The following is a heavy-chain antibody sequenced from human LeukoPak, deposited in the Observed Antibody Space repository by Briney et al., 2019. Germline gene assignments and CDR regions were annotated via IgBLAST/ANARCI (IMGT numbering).Heavy chain of an antibody. V-gene: IGHV4-39*07. D-gene: IGHD2-8*01. CDR3: ARDKWMVYAFQRLCFDY. CDR2: IYYSGST. CDR1: GGSISSSSYY. Sequence: SETLSLTCTVSGGSISSSSYYWGWIRQPPGKGLEWIGSIYYSGSTYYNPSLKSRVTISVDTSKNQFSLKLSSVTAADTAVYYCARDKWMVYAFQRLCFDYWGQGTLVTVSS. J-gene: IGHJ4*02.